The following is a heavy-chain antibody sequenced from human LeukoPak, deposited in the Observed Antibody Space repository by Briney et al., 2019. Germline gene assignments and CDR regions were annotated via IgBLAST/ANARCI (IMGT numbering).Heavy chain of an antibody. CDR2: IIPIFGTA. CDR1: GGTFSSYA. V-gene: IGHV1-69*13. Sequence: SVKVSCKASGGTFSSYAISWVRQAPGQGLEWMGGIIPIFGTAYYAQKFQGRVTITADESTSTAYMELSSLRSEDTAVYYCAREYPNLHGVDYWGQGTLVTVSS. J-gene: IGHJ4*02. CDR3: AREYPNLHGVDY. D-gene: IGHD1-14*01.